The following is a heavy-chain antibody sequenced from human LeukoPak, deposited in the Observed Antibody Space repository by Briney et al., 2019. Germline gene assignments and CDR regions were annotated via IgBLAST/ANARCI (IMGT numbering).Heavy chain of an antibody. CDR2: ISGSGGST. J-gene: IGHJ5*02. D-gene: IGHD3-10*01. V-gene: IGHV3-23*01. CDR3: AKVRAYGSGSYSPGFDP. Sequence: PGGSLRLSCVASGFTFSSYAMSWVRQAPGKGLEWVSAISGSGGSTYYADSVKGRFTICRDNSKNTLYLQMNSLRAEDTAVYYCAKVRAYGSGSYSPGFDPWGQGTLVTVSS. CDR1: GFTFSSYA.